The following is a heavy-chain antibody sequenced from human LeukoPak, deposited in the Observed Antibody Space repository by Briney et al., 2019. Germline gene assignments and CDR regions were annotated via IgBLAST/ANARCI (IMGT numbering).Heavy chain of an antibody. J-gene: IGHJ4*02. Sequence: GGSLRLSCAASGFTFSSYSMHWVRQVPGKGLEYVSVISSDGDNTYYADSVKGRFTISRDNSKNTLYLQMGSLRAEDMAVYYCARAALEYCGGDCLDYWGQGTLVTVPS. CDR3: ARAALEYCGGDCLDY. V-gene: IGHV3-64*02. CDR2: ISSDGDNT. D-gene: IGHD2-21*01. CDR1: GFTFSSYS.